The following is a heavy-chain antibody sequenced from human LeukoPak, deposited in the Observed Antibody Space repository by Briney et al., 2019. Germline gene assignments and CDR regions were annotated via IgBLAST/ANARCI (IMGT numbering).Heavy chain of an antibody. CDR2: ISYDGSNK. CDR3: ANDPFRFLEWLPNFDY. Sequence: GGSLRLSCAASGFTFSSYAMHWVRQAPGKGLEWVAVISYDGSNKYYADSVKGRFTISRDNSKNTLYLQMNSLRAEDTAVYYCANDPFRFLEWLPNFDYWGQGTLVTVSS. V-gene: IGHV3-30-3*02. J-gene: IGHJ4*02. CDR1: GFTFSSYA. D-gene: IGHD3-3*01.